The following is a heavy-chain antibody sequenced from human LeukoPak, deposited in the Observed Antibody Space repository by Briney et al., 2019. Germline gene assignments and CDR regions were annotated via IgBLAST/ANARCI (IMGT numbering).Heavy chain of an antibody. J-gene: IGHJ4*02. V-gene: IGHV3-30*02. CDR2: IRYDGSNK. CDR3: AKDRFEATPLDY. CDR1: GFTFSSYG. Sequence: GGSLRLSCAASGFTFSSYGMHWVRQAPGKGLEWVAFIRYDGSNKYYADSVKGRFTISRDNSKNTLYLQMNSLRAEDTAVYYCAKDRFEATPLDYWGQGTLVTVSS. D-gene: IGHD5-12*01.